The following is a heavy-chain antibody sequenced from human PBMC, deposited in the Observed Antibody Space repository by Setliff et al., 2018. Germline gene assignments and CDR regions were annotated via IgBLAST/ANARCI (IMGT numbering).Heavy chain of an antibody. D-gene: IGHD3-9*01. CDR3: ASNYDIHLYNWFDP. Sequence: GASVKVSCKASGGTFSSYAISWVRQAPGQGLEWMGGIIPILGTANYAQKFQGRVTITADESTSTAYMELSSLRSEDTAVYYCASNYDIHLYNWFDPWGQGTLVTVSS. J-gene: IGHJ5*02. CDR1: GGTFSSYA. CDR2: IIPILGTA. V-gene: IGHV1-69*13.